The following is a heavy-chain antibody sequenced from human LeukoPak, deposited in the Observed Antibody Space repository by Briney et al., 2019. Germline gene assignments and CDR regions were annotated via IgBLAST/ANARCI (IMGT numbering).Heavy chain of an antibody. J-gene: IGHJ6*02. Sequence: PTGGSLRLSCAASGFTFSSYAMHWVRQAPGKGLEWVAVISYDGSNKYYADSVKGRFTISRDNSKNTLYLQMNSLRAEDTAVYYCARGRALSGTLGDWYYYYGMDVWGQGTTVTVSS. V-gene: IGHV3-30-3*01. D-gene: IGHD3-10*01. CDR1: GFTFSSYA. CDR2: ISYDGSNK. CDR3: ARGRALSGTLGDWYYYYGMDV.